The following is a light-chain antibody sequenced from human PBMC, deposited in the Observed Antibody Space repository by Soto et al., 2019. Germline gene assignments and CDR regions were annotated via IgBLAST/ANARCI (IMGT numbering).Light chain of an antibody. Sequence: EIVLTQSPGTLSLSPGERATLSCRASESVSSSYLAWYRQRPGQAPRLLIYGASTRAPGIPDRFSGSGSGTDFTLTIGRLEPEDFAVYYCQEYGRTFGLGTKVDI. CDR1: ESVSSSY. CDR3: QEYGRT. J-gene: IGKJ1*01. CDR2: GAS. V-gene: IGKV3-20*01.